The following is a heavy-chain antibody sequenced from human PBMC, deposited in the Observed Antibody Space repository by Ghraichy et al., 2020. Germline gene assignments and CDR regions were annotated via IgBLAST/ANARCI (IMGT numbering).Heavy chain of an antibody. CDR3: ATRIAAHSGMDV. J-gene: IGHJ6*02. D-gene: IGHD6-6*01. V-gene: IGHV3-23*01. CDR2: ISGPGAGT. CDR1: GFTFRSYA. Sequence: GGSLRLSCVASGFTFRSYAMTWVRQAPGKGLEWVSTISGPGAGTYYADSVKGRFTVSRDNSKDKLYLLMSSLRPDDTAVYYCATRIAAHSGMDVWGQGTTVTV.